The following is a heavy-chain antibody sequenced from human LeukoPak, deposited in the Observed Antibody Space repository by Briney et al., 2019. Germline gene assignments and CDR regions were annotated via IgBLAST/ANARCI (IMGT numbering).Heavy chain of an antibody. J-gene: IGHJ4*02. CDR2: ISGSGNRT. D-gene: IGHD6-19*01. Sequence: GGSLRLSCAASGFTFSSYAMSWVRQAPGKGLEWVSSISGSGNRTYYADSVKGRFTISRDNSKNTLYLQMNSLRAEDTAVYYCAKDRSPGSGDSSGWQLFDYWGQGTLVTVSS. CDR3: AKDRSPGSGDSSGWQLFDY. CDR1: GFTFSSYA. V-gene: IGHV3-23*01.